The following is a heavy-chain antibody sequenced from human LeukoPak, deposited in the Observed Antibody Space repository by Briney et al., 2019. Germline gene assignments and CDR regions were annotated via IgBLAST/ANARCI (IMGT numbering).Heavy chain of an antibody. V-gene: IGHV3-20*04. CDR2: INWNGGST. CDR3: ARGGVRGVPFDY. CDR1: GFTFDDYG. D-gene: IGHD3-10*01. J-gene: IGHJ4*02. Sequence: GGSLRLSCAASGFTFDDYGMSWVRQAPGKGLEWVSGINWNGGSTGYADSVKGRFTISRDNAKNPLYLQMNSLRAEDTALYYCARGGVRGVPFDYWGQGTLVTVSS.